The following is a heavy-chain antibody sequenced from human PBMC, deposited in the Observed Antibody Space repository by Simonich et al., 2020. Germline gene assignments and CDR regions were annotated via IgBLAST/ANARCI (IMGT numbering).Heavy chain of an antibody. CDR1: GYTFTGYY. Sequence: QVQLVQSGAEVKKPGASVKVSCKASGYTFTGYYMHWVRQAPGQGLEGMGGSNPNSGGTNYAQKFQGRVTMTRDTANSTAYMELSRLRSDDTAVYYCARGALTGDYYYMDVWGKGTTVTVSS. V-gene: IGHV1-2*02. CDR3: ARGALTGDYYYMDV. J-gene: IGHJ6*03. D-gene: IGHD7-27*01. CDR2: SNPNSGGT.